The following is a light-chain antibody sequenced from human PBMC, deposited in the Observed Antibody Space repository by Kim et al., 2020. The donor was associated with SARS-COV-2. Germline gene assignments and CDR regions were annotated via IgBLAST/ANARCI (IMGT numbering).Light chain of an antibody. J-gene: IGLJ1*01. V-gene: IGLV2-23*02. CDR3: CSYAGSSTFI. CDR2: EVS. Sequence: GQSITISCTGTSSDVGSYNLVSWYQQHPGKAPKLMIYEVSKRPSGVSNRFSGSKSGNTASLTISGLQAEDEADYYCCSYAGSSTFIFGTGTKVTVL. CDR1: SSDVGSYNL.